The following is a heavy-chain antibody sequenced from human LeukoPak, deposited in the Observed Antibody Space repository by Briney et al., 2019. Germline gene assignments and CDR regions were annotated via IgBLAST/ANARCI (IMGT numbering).Heavy chain of an antibody. CDR1: GFTFSNYW. CDR3: ARVRSGSSAGNYGMDV. CDR2: INSDGSST. V-gene: IGHV3-74*01. J-gene: IGHJ6*02. Sequence: PGGSLRLSCAASGFTFSNYWMHWVRQAPGKGLVWVSRINSDGSSTTNADSVKGRFTISRDNAKNTLYVQMNSLRAEDTAVYYCARVRSGSSAGNYGMDVWGQGTTVTVSS. D-gene: IGHD1-26*01.